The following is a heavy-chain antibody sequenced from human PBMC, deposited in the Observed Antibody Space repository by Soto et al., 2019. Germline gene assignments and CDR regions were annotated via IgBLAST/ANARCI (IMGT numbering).Heavy chain of an antibody. Sequence: SETLSLTCTVSGGSISSSSYYWGWIRQPPGKGLEWIGSIYYSGSTYYNPSLRSRVTISVDTSKNQFSLKLSSVTAADTAVYYCARHGARDDFWSGYHAFDIWGQGTMVTVSS. CDR2: IYYSGST. CDR1: GGSISSSSYY. CDR3: ARHGARDDFWSGYHAFDI. V-gene: IGHV4-39*01. J-gene: IGHJ3*02. D-gene: IGHD3-3*01.